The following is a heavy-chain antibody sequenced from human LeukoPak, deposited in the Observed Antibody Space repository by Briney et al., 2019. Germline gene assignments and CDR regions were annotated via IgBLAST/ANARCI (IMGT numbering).Heavy chain of an antibody. D-gene: IGHD5-18*01. Sequence: AGTLRLSCAASGFTFSSNWMHWVRQAPGQGLMWVSSINSDGSSTSYEDSVKGGITISRDNAKNTLYLQITGLRAEDTAVYVCASDNYGYVDYWGQGTLVTVSS. CDR3: ASDNYGYVDY. CDR1: GFTFSSNW. CDR2: INSDGSST. V-gene: IGHV3-74*01. J-gene: IGHJ4*02.